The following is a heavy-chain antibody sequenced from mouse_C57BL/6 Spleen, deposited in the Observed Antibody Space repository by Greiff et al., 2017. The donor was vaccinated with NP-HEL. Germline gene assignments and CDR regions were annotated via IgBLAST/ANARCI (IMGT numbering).Heavy chain of an antibody. J-gene: IGHJ1*03. CDR3: AREGDYYGSSYGYFDV. V-gene: IGHV1-81*01. CDR2: IYPRSGNT. Sequence: VQLQQSGAELARPGASVKLSCKASGYTFTSYGISWVKQRTGQGLEWIGEIYPRSGNTYYNEKFKGKATLTADKSSSTAYMELRSLTSEDSAVYCCAREGDYYGSSYGYFDVWGTGTTVTVSS. CDR1: GYTFTSYG. D-gene: IGHD1-1*01.